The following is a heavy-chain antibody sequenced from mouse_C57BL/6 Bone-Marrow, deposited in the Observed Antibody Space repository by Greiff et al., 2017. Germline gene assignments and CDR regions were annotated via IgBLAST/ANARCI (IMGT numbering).Heavy chain of an antibody. Sequence: VQLQQSGPELVKPGASVKISCKASGYSFTSYYIHWVKQRPGQGLEWIGWIYPGSGNTKYNEKFKGKATLTADTSSSTAYMQLSSLTSEDSAVYYCAIVGDSSGYSWFAYWGQGTLVTVSA. V-gene: IGHV1-66*01. D-gene: IGHD3-2*02. CDR1: GYSFTSYY. J-gene: IGHJ3*01. CDR3: AIVGDSSGYSWFAY. CDR2: IYPGSGNT.